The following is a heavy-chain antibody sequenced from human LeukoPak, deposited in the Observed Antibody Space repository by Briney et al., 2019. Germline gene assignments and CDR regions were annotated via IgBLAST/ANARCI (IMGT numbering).Heavy chain of an antibody. D-gene: IGHD4-17*01. CDR3: GLTVTSSYGMDV. CDR1: GYSFTAYW. J-gene: IGHJ6*02. V-gene: IGHV1-2*02. CDR2: INPNSGGT. Sequence: GASVKVSCKPSGYSFTAYWIHWVRQAPGQGLEWLGWINPNSGGTNYVQKFQGRVTMPRDTSISTAYLELSRLRSDDTAVYYCGLTVTSSYGMDVWGQGTTDTVSS.